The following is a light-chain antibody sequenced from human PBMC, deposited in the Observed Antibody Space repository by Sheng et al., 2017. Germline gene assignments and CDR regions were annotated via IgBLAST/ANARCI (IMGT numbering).Light chain of an antibody. CDR3: QQYNDWPPYT. J-gene: IGKJ2*01. Sequence: IQLTQSPSSLSASVGDRVTITCRASQGISTYLAWYQQKPGKAPNLLIYAASTLQSGVPSRFSGSGSGTDFTLTISSLQPEDFATYYCQQYNDWPPYTFGQGTKLEI. CDR1: QGISTY. CDR2: AAS. V-gene: IGKV1-9*01.